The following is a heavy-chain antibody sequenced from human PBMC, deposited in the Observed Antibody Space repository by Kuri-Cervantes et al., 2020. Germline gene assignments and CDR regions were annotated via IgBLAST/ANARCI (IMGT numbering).Heavy chain of an antibody. V-gene: IGHV4-59*01. J-gene: IGHJ4*02. CDR1: GGSISSYD. Sequence: SETLSLTCTVSGGSISSYDWSWIRQPPGKGLEWIGYIYYSGSTNYNPSLKSRVTISVDTSKNQFSLKLSSVTAADTAAYYCAREVVAPPSYYDILTGPEGAPGSGGFFDYWGQGTLVTVSS. CDR3: AREVVAPPSYYDILTGPEGAPGSGGFFDY. D-gene: IGHD3-9*01. CDR2: IYYSGST.